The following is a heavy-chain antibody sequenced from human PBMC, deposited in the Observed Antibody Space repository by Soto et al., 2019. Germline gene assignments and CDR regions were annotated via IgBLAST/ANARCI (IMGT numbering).Heavy chain of an antibody. D-gene: IGHD6-13*01. V-gene: IGHV3-30-3*01. CDR1: GFTFSSYA. J-gene: IGHJ6*02. Sequence: GSLRLSCAASGFTFSSYAMHWVRQAPGKGLEWVAVISYDGSNKYYADSVKGRFTISRDNSKNTLYLQMNSLRAEDTAVYYCARDIAAAGTHYYYGMDVWGQGTTVTVSS. CDR2: ISYDGSNK. CDR3: ARDIAAAGTHYYYGMDV.